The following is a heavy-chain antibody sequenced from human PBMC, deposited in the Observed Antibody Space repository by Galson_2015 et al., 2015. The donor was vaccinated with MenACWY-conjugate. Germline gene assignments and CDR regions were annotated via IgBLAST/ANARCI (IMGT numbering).Heavy chain of an antibody. V-gene: IGHV1-69*04. J-gene: IGHJ4*02. Sequence: SVKVSCKASGGTFSSYAISWVRQAPGQGLEWMGRIIPILGIANYAQKFQGRVTITADKSTSTAYMELSSLRSEDTAVYYCASAAFPLYYFDYWGQGTLVTVSS. D-gene: IGHD2-15*01. CDR3: ASAAFPLYYFDY. CDR2: IIPILGIA. CDR1: GGTFSSYA.